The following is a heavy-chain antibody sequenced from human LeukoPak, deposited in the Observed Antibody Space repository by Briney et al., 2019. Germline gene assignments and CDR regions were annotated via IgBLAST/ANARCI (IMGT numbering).Heavy chain of an antibody. CDR1: GGSISSSSYY. D-gene: IGHD3-10*01. Sequence: SETLSLTCTVSGGSISSSSYYWGWIRQPPGKGLEWFGSIYYSGSTYYNPSLKSRVTISVDTSKNQFSLKLSSVTAADTAVYYCARDRASGGFPSHYYYYMDVWGKGTTVTVSS. CDR3: ARDRASGGFPSHYYYYMDV. V-gene: IGHV4-39*07. CDR2: IYYSGST. J-gene: IGHJ6*03.